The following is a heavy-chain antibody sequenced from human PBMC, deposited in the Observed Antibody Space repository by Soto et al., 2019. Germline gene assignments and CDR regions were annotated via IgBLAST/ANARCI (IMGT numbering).Heavy chain of an antibody. Sequence: ASVKVSCKASGYSFTSYYIHWVRQAPGQGLEWMGIINPSSSTTYAQKFQGRVTMTRDTSTSTVYMELSSLRSEDTAVYYCVRVGCSGGSCYAVDSWGQGTLVTVSS. CDR3: VRVGCSGGSCYAVDS. V-gene: IGHV1-46*01. CDR2: INPSSST. D-gene: IGHD2-15*01. CDR1: GYSFTSYY. J-gene: IGHJ4*02.